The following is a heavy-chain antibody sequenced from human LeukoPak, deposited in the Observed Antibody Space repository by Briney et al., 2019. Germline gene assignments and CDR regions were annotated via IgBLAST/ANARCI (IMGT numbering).Heavy chain of an antibody. D-gene: IGHD4-17*01. CDR3: AKDKVTTDYYYYGMDV. V-gene: IGHV3-30*18. J-gene: IGHJ6*02. Sequence: GGSLRLSCAASGFTFSSYGMHWVRQAPGKGLEWVAVISYDGSNKYYADSVKGRFTISRDNSKNTLYLQMNSLRAEDTAVYYRAKDKVTTDYYYYGMDVWGQGTTVTVSS. CDR1: GFTFSSYG. CDR2: ISYDGSNK.